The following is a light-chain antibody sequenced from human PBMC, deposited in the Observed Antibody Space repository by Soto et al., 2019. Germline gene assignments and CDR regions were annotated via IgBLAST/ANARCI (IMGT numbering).Light chain of an antibody. CDR3: QQRSNWPHVT. Sequence: EIVLTQSPATLSLSPGERATLSCRASQSVSSYLACFQQKPGQAPRLLIYDASNRATGIPARFSGSGSGTDFTLTISSLEPEDFAVYYCQQRSNWPHVTFGQGTRLEIK. CDR1: QSVSSY. CDR2: DAS. V-gene: IGKV3-11*01. J-gene: IGKJ5*01.